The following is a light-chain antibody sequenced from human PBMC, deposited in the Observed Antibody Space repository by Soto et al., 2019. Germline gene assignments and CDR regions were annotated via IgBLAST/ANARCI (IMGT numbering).Light chain of an antibody. J-gene: IGLJ1*01. CDR3: CSSGGSPTYV. CDR1: SSDVGNYNR. CDR2: EVK. Sequence: QSVLTQPASVSGSPGQSITISCTGGSSDVGNYNRVSWYRQHPGKAPQLMIYEVKNRPSGVSNRFSGSKSGNTASLTISGLKVEDEADYYCCSSGGSPTYVFGTGTKLTVL. V-gene: IGLV2-23*02.